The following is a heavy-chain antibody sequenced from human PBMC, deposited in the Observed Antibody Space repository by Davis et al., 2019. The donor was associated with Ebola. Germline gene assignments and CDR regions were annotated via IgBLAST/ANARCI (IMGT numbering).Heavy chain of an antibody. D-gene: IGHD5-18*01. Sequence: GESLKISCAASGFTFSSYAMHWVRQAPGKGLEWVAVISYDGSNKYYADSVKGRFTISRDNSKNTLYLQMNSLRAEDTAVYYCARDRGGIQLWLNFNWYFDLWGRGTLVTVSS. CDR1: GFTFSSYA. J-gene: IGHJ2*01. V-gene: IGHV3-30-3*01. CDR3: ARDRGGIQLWLNFNWYFDL. CDR2: ISYDGSNK.